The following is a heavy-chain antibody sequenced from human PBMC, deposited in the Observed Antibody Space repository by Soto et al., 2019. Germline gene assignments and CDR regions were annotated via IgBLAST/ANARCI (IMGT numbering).Heavy chain of an antibody. CDR2: ISAYNGNT. CDR1: GYTFTSYG. D-gene: IGHD1-7*01. J-gene: IGHJ4*02. V-gene: IGHV1-18*01. Sequence: QVQLVQSGAEVKKPGASVKVSCKASGYTFTSYGISWVRQAPGQGLEWMGWISAYNGNTNYAQKLQGRVTMTTDTSTSTDYIELRSLISDDTAVYYWARPYRGYWNYYFDYWGQGTLVTVYS. CDR3: ARPYRGYWNYYFDY.